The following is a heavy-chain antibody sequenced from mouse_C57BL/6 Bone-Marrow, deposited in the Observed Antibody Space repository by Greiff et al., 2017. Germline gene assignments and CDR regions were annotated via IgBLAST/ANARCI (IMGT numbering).Heavy chain of an antibody. J-gene: IGHJ4*01. CDR2: IYPTNGNT. CDR1: GYTFTSYG. CDR3: AGVCLWCPAMDY. D-gene: IGHD1-1*02. V-gene: IGHV1-81*01. Sequence: VQLQQSGAELARPGASVKLSCKASGYTFTSYGIRWVKQRTGQGLEWIGEIYPTNGNTNYNQKFKGKATLTADKSSSTAYMELRSLTSEDSAVXFCAGVCLWCPAMDYWGQGTSVTVSS.